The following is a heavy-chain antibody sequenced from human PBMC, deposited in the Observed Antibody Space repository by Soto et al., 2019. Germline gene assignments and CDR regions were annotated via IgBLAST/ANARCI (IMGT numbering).Heavy chain of an antibody. D-gene: IGHD4-17*01. CDR2: IYYSGST. Sequence: PSETLSLTCTVSGGSISSGDYYWSWIRQPPGKGLEWIGYIYYSGSTYYNPSLKSRVTISVDTSKNQFSLKLSSVTAADTAVYYCARALGHDYDIGYFDYWGQGTLVTVSS. J-gene: IGHJ4*02. CDR1: GGSISSGDYY. V-gene: IGHV4-30-4*01. CDR3: ARALGHDYDIGYFDY.